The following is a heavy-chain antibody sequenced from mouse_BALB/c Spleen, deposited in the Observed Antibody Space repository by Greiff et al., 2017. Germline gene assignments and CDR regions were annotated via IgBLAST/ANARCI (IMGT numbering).Heavy chain of an antibody. D-gene: IGHD2-14*01. J-gene: IGHJ2*01. Sequence: VQLKQSGAELVKPGASVKLSCTASGFYIKDTYMHWVQQRPEKGLEWIGRIDPAYGNTKYDPKFQGKATITADTSSNTAYLQLSSLTSEDTAVYYGATYYGYDVYLDYWGQGTTLTVSS. CDR3: ATYYGYDVYLDY. CDR1: GFYIKDTY. CDR2: IDPAYGNT. V-gene: IGHV14-3*02.